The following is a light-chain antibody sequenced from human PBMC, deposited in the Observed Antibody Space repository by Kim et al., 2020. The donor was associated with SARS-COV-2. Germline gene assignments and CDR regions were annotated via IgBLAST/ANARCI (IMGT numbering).Light chain of an antibody. Sequence: ASVKLTCTLSSGHSNYAIAWHQQQPEKGPRYLMKLNSDGSHNKGDGIPDRFSGSSSGAERYLTISSLQSEDEADYYCQTWGTGIRVFGGGTQLTVL. CDR3: QTWGTGIRV. J-gene: IGLJ2*01. CDR1: SGHSNYA. CDR2: LNSDGSH. V-gene: IGLV4-69*01.